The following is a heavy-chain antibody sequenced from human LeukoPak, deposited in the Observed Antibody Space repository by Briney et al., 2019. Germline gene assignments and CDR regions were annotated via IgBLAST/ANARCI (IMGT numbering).Heavy chain of an antibody. CDR1: GFTVSSNY. CDR2: IYTGGTT. V-gene: IGHV3-66*01. D-gene: IGHD3-22*01. CDR3: ARGIGDERYCDSSGYYSDY. J-gene: IGHJ4*02. Sequence: GGSLRLSCAASGFTVSSNYMSWVRQAPGKGLKWVSLIYTGGTTYYADSVKGRFTISRDNSKNTLYLQMNSLRAEDTAVYYCARGIGDERYCDSSGYYSDYWGQGTLVTVSS.